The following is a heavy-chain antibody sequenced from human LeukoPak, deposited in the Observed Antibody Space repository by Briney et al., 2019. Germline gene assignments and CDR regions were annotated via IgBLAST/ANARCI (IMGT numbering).Heavy chain of an antibody. J-gene: IGHJ4*02. Sequence: PSETLSLTCTVSGGSISSYYWSWIRQPPGKGLEWIGYIYYSGSTNYNPSLKSRATISVDTSKNQFSLKLSSVTAADTAVYYCAQSRGGGTFDYWGQGTLVTVSS. D-gene: IGHD1-1*01. V-gene: IGHV4-59*01. CDR3: AQSRGGGTFDY. CDR1: GGSISSYY. CDR2: IYYSGST.